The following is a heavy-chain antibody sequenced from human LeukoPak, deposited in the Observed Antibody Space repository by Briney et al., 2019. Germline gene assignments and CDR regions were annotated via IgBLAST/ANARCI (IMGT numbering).Heavy chain of an antibody. CDR1: GYTFTSYD. D-gene: IGHD3-10*01. V-gene: IGHV1-8*02. J-gene: IGHJ4*02. Sequence: ASVKVSCKASGYTFTSYDINWVRQATGQGLEWMGWMNPNSGNTGYAQKFQGRVTMTEDTSTDTAYMELSSLRSEDTAVYYCATGTYGSGTLDYWGQGTLVTVSS. CDR3: ATGTYGSGTLDY. CDR2: MNPNSGNT.